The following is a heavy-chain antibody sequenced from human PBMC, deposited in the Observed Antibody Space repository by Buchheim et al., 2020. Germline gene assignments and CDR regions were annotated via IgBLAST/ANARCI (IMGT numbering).Heavy chain of an antibody. J-gene: IGHJ4*02. D-gene: IGHD2-21*01. CDR2: IGATGGGT. CDR1: GFTFSSYA. CDR3: ARLRGSYYFDY. V-gene: IGHV3-23*01. Sequence: EVQLLESGGGLVQPGGSLRLSCAASGFTFSSYAMSWVRQAPGKGLEWVSSIGATGGGTSYADSVKGRFTVSRDNSKNTLYLQMNSLRAEDTAIYYCARLRGSYYFDYWGQGTL.